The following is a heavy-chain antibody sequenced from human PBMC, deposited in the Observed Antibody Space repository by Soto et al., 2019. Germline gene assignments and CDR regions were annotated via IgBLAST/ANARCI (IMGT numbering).Heavy chain of an antibody. J-gene: IGHJ6*02. CDR3: AKVTKRAAAGRYEYYKYGMDV. Sequence: GGSLRLSCAASGFAFSTYAMTWVRQAPGKGLEWVSVISGSGGSSYYAAAVKGRFTISRDNSKNTVYLQMNGLRAEDTALYFCAKVTKRAAAGRYEYYKYGMDVWGQGTTVTVSS. CDR2: ISGSGGSS. D-gene: IGHD6-13*01. CDR1: GFAFSTYA. V-gene: IGHV3-23*01.